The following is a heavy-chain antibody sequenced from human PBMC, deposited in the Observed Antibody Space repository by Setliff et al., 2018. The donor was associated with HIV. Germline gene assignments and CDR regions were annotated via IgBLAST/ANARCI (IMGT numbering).Heavy chain of an antibody. D-gene: IGHD6-13*01. CDR2: ISGSGATI. CDR1: EFTFNIYA. CDR3: AKTTPSSIRSPYYYYMDV. V-gene: IGHV3-23*01. J-gene: IGHJ6*03. Sequence: GGSLRLSCAASEFTFNIYAMSWVRQAPGKGLEWVSGISGSGATINYADSVKGRFTISRDNPKNTLYLQMSTLRAEDTAVYYCAKTTPSSIRSPYYYYMDVWGKGTTVTVSS.